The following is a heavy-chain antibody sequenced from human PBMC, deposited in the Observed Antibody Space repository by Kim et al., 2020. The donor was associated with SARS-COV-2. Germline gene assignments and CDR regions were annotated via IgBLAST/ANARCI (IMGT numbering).Heavy chain of an antibody. CDR1: GFTFRNYW. CDR2: IRPDGSEK. V-gene: IGHV3-7*01. D-gene: IGHD2-2*01. CDR3: ARLCSSQSASD. Sequence: GGSLRLSCAASGFTFRNYWMSWVRQVPGKGLEWVAHIRPDGSEKHYADSVKGRFTISRDNAKDSLYLQMNSLRDEDTAVYYCARLCSSQSASDCVQGTLV. J-gene: IGHJ4*02.